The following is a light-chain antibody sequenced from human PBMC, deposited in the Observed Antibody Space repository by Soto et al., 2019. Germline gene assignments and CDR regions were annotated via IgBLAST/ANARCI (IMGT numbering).Light chain of an antibody. V-gene: IGKV3-11*01. CDR3: QHRANWPLT. CDR2: DAS. J-gene: IGKJ4*01. Sequence: EIVLTQSPATLSLSPGERDTLSCRASQSVSSYLAWYQQKPGQAPRLLIYDASNRATGIPTRFSGSGSGTNFTLTISSLEPEDFAVYYCQHRANWPLTFGGGTTVEIK. CDR1: QSVSSY.